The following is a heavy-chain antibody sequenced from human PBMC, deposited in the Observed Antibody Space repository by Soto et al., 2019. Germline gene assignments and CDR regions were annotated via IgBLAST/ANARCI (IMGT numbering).Heavy chain of an antibody. CDR3: ARDPGPGSSWQSRFYYYGMDV. J-gene: IGHJ6*02. CDR2: MNPNSGNT. CDR1: GYTFTSYD. V-gene: IGHV1-18*01. D-gene: IGHD6-13*01. Sequence: ASVKVSCKASGYTFTSYDINWVRQATGQGLEWMGWMNPNSGNTNYAQKLQGRVTMTTDTSTSTAYMELRSLRSDDTAVYYCARDPGPGSSWQSRFYYYGMDVWGQGTTVTVSS.